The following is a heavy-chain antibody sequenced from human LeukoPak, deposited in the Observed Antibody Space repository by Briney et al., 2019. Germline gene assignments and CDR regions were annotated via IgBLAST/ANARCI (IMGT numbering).Heavy chain of an antibody. V-gene: IGHV3-23*01. CDR3: ARELAA. CDR2: ISVNGDNT. D-gene: IGHD6-13*01. Sequence: GGSLRLSCAASGFTFNSHTMNWVRQAPGGGLEWVSSISVNGDNTFYADSVQGRFTISRGNSESTLYLQMNSLRGDDTAIYYCARELAAWGQGTLVTVSS. CDR1: GFTFNSHT. J-gene: IGHJ4*02.